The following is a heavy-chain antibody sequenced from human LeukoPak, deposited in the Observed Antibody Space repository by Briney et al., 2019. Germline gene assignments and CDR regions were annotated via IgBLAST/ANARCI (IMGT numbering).Heavy chain of an antibody. D-gene: IGHD3-22*01. CDR3: ARGIERTMIVVQDQNRAEYFQH. CDR2: ISSSSSYI. J-gene: IGHJ1*01. CDR1: GFTFSSYS. Sequence: GGSLRLSCAASGFTFSSYSMNWVRQAPGKGLEWVSSISSSSSYIYYADSVKGRFTISRDNAKNSLYLQMNSLRAEDTAVYYCARGIERTMIVVQDQNRAEYFQHWGQGTLVTVSS. V-gene: IGHV3-21*01.